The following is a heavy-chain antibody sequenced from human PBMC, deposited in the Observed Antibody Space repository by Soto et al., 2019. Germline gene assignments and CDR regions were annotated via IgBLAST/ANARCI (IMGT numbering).Heavy chain of an antibody. D-gene: IGHD3-3*01. Sequence: PGGSLRLSCAASGFTFSSYGMHWVRQAPGKGLEWVAVISYDGSNKYYADSVKGRFTISRDNSKNTLYLQMNSLRAEDTAVYYCAKDRSTIFGVVRGGMDVWGQGTTVTVSS. J-gene: IGHJ6*02. CDR3: AKDRSTIFGVVRGGMDV. CDR1: GFTFSSYG. CDR2: ISYDGSNK. V-gene: IGHV3-30*18.